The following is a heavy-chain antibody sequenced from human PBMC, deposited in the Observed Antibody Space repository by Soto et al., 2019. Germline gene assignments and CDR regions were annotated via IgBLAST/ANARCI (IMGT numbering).Heavy chain of an antibody. Sequence: QVHLQESGPGLVKPSGTLSLTCAVSGGSISTNQWWNWVRQAAGKGLEWIGEIFHVGSTNYNPSLKRRGTISVDKPKNQFPLNLSSVTAADAAVYYCARLQPDTSGYDFDHWGQGALVTVSS. CDR2: IFHVGST. CDR1: GGSISTNQW. J-gene: IGHJ4*02. D-gene: IGHD3-3*01. V-gene: IGHV4-4*02. CDR3: ARLQPDTSGYDFDH.